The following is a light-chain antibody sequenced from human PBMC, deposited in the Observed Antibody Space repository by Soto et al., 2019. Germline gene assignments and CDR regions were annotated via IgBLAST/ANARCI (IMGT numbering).Light chain of an antibody. CDR2: DVS. Sequence: DIVLTQSPGTLSLSPGERATLSCRSSQSVSSNYLAWYQQKPDQAPRLVIYDVSGRATGIPDRFSGSGSRTDFTLTISRLEPEDSAVYYCQQYGISPTFGQGTKVEIK. V-gene: IGKV3-20*01. J-gene: IGKJ1*01. CDR1: QSVSSNY. CDR3: QQYGISPT.